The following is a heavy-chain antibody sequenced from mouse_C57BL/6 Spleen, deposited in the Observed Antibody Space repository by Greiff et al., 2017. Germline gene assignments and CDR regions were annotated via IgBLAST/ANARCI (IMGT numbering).Heavy chain of an antibody. D-gene: IGHD2-5*01. CDR3: ARGGYSNYTYAMDY. Sequence: EVNVVESGGGLVKPGGSLQLSCAASGFTFSDYGMHWVRQAPEKGLEWVAYISSGSSTIYYADTVKGRFTISRDNAKNTLFLQMTSLRSEDTAMYYCARGGYSNYTYAMDYWGQGTSVTVSS. CDR1: GFTFSDYG. V-gene: IGHV5-17*01. J-gene: IGHJ4*01. CDR2: ISSGSSTI.